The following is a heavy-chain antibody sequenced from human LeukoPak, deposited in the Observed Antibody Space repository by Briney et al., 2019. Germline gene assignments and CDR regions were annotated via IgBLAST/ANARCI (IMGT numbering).Heavy chain of an antibody. D-gene: IGHD2-2*01. CDR3: ARDLQYCSSTSCYASYFDY. J-gene: IGHJ4*02. V-gene: IGHV3-21*01. CDR1: GFTFSSYS. Sequence: GGSLRLSCAASGFTFSSYSMNWVRQAPGKGLEWVSFISSSSTYIYYADSVKGRFNISRDNAKNSLYLQMNSLRAEDTAVYYCARDLQYCSSTSCYASYFDYWGQGTLVTVSS. CDR2: ISSSSTYI.